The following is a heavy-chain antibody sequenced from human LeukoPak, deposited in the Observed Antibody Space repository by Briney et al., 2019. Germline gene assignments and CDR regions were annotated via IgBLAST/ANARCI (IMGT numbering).Heavy chain of an antibody. J-gene: IGHJ5*02. Sequence: PGRSLRLSCAASRFTFSSYAMHWVRQAPGKGLEWVAVISYDGSNKYYADSVKGRFTISRDNSKNTLYLQMNSLRAEDTAVYYCARDPPPWGQGTLVTVSS. CDR3: ARDPPP. V-gene: IGHV3-30-3*01. CDR1: RFTFSSYA. CDR2: ISYDGSNK.